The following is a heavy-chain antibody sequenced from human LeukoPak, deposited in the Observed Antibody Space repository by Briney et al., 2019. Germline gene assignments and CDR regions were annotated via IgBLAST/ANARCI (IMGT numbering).Heavy chain of an antibody. V-gene: IGHV4-59*01. D-gene: IGHD5-12*01. CDR3: ARVDIVAAYYYYYMDV. CDR2: IYYRGST. Sequence: SETLSLTCTVSGGSISNFHWSWIRQPPGKGLEWIGYIYYRGSTNYNPSLKSRVTISVDTSKNQFSLKLSSVTAADTAVYYCARVDIVAAYYYYYMDVWGKGTTVTVSS. J-gene: IGHJ6*03. CDR1: GGSISNFH.